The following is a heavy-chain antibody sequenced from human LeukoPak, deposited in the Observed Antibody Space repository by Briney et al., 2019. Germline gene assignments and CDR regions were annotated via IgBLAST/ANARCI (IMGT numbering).Heavy chain of an antibody. CDR2: IIPIFGTA. J-gene: IGHJ3*02. CDR3: AQGRIAVADHAFDI. Sequence: SVKVSCKASGGTFSSYAISWVRQAPGQGLDWMGRIIPIFGTANYAQKFQGRVTITADKSTSTAYMELSSLRSEDTAVYYCAQGRIAVADHAFDIWGQGTMVTVSS. CDR1: GGTFSSYA. V-gene: IGHV1-69*06. D-gene: IGHD6-19*01.